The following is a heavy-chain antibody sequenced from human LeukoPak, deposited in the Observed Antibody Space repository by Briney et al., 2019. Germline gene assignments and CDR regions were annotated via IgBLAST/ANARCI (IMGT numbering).Heavy chain of an antibody. Sequence: PGGSLRLSCTASGFTFGDYAMSWVRQAPGKGLEWVGFIRTKPYGGTTEYAASVKGRFTISRDDSKSTAYLQMSSLKTEDTAVYHCTRGDCSSTSCYAHYWGQGTLVTVSS. J-gene: IGHJ4*02. CDR3: TRGDCSSTSCYAHY. CDR1: GFTFGDYA. D-gene: IGHD2-2*01. CDR2: IRTKPYGGTT. V-gene: IGHV3-49*04.